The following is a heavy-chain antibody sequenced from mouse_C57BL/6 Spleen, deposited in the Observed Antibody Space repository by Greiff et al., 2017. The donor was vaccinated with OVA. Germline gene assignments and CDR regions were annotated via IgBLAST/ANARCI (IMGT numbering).Heavy chain of an antibody. V-gene: IGHV1-74*01. Sequence: QVQLQQPGAELVKPGASVKVSCKASGYTFTSYWMHWVKQRPGQGLEWIGRIHPTDSDTNYNEKFKGKATLTVDKSSSTAYMQLSSLTSEDSAVYYCVREANGDVDFDYWGQGTTLTVSS. D-gene: IGHD4-1*01. CDR3: VREANGDVDFDY. CDR1: GYTFTSYW. CDR2: IHPTDSDT. J-gene: IGHJ2*01.